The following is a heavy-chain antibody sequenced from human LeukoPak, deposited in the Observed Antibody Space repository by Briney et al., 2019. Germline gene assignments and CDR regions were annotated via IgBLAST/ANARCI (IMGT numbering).Heavy chain of an antibody. CDR1: GGSFSVYY. D-gene: IGHD2-15*01. CDR2: INHSGST. J-gene: IGHJ2*01. Sequence: SETLSLTCAVYGGSFSVYYWSWIRQPPGKGLEWIGEINHSGSTNYNPSLKSRVTISVDTSKNQFSLKLSSVTAADTAVYYCARGGRSEVADQFDLGGRGTLVTVSS. CDR3: ARGGRSEVADQFDL. V-gene: IGHV4-34*01.